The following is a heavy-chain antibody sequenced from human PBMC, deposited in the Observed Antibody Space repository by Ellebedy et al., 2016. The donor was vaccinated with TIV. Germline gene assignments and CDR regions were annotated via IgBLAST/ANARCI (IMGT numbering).Heavy chain of an antibody. D-gene: IGHD6-13*01. Sequence: PGGSLRLSCPASGFTLSTHGMPWVRQAPGKGLDWVAFTHYDGNQKIYADSVKGRFTISRDNTENTLFLQMSSLTNEDPALYYCAKGHSSSCYFFDYWGQGTLVTVSS. CDR1: GFTLSTHG. CDR3: AKGHSSSCYFFDY. V-gene: IGHV3-30*02. CDR2: THYDGNQK. J-gene: IGHJ4*02.